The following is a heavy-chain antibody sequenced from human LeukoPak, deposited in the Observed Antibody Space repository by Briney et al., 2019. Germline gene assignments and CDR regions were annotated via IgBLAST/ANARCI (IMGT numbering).Heavy chain of an antibody. J-gene: IGHJ5*02. CDR3: ATVKSSIAAAGTPLGWFDP. CDR2: IRYDGSNK. CDR1: GSTFTSYG. D-gene: IGHD6-13*01. Sequence: GGSLRLSCAASGSTFTSYGMHWVRQAPGKGLEWVAFIRYDGSNKYYADSVKGRFTISRGNSKNTLYLQMNSLRAEDTAVYYCATVKSSIAAAGTPLGWFDPWGQGTLVTVSS. V-gene: IGHV3-30*02.